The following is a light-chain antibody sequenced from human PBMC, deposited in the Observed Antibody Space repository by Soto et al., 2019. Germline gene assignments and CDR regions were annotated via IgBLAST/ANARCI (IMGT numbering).Light chain of an antibody. CDR3: AAWDGSLNGYV. Sequence: QSVLTQPPSASGTPGQRVTISCSGSISNIGSNTVNWYQQLPGTAPKLLIYSNDQRPSGVPDRFSGSKSGTSASLAISGLQSEDEADYYCAAWDGSLNGYVFGTGTKLTVL. V-gene: IGLV1-44*01. CDR2: SND. J-gene: IGLJ1*01. CDR1: ISNIGSNT.